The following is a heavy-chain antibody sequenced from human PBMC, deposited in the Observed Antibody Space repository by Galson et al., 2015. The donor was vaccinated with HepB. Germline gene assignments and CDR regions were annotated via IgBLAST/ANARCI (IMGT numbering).Heavy chain of an antibody. CDR1: GFSFNYFP. Sequence: SLRLSCAVSGFSFNYFPMHWVRQAPGKGLEWVAVITYTGTYGGYEDFGRGRFTISSENAKNAMYLQMNILRVEDTGIYYCVRPRGAGAGVYQHWFSALWGPDTLVTVSS. V-gene: IGHV3-30*04. CDR3: VRPRGAGAGVYQHWFSAL. D-gene: IGHD5/OR15-5a*01. CDR2: ITYTGTYG. J-gene: IGHJ2*01.